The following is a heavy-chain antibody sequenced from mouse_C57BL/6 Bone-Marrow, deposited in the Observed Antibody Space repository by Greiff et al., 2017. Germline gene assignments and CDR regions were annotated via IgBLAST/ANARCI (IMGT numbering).Heavy chain of an antibody. J-gene: IGHJ3*01. CDR3: ARDNYGSSYAWFAY. Sequence: EVHLVESGPGLVKPSQSLSLTCSVTGYSITSGYYWNWIRQFPGNKLEWMGYISYDGSNNYNPSLQNRISVTRDTSKNQFFLKLNSVTTEETAPYYYARDNYGSSYAWFAYWGQGTLVTVSA. D-gene: IGHD1-1*01. CDR2: ISYDGSN. CDR1: GYSITSGYY. V-gene: IGHV3-6*01.